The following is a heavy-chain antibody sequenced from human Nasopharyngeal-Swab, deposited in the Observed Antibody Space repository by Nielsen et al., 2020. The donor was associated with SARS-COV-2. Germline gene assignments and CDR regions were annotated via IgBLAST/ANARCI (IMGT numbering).Heavy chain of an antibody. D-gene: IGHD1-26*01. CDR2: INTNTGNP. CDR1: GYMVTSYA. Sequence: GSVKVSCKASGYMVTSYAMNWVRQAPGQGLEWMGWINTNTGNPTYAQGFTGRFVFSLDTSVSTAYLQISSLKAEDTAVYYCARSIVGATTRFDYWGQGTLVTVSS. J-gene: IGHJ4*02. V-gene: IGHV7-4-1*02. CDR3: ARSIVGATTRFDY.